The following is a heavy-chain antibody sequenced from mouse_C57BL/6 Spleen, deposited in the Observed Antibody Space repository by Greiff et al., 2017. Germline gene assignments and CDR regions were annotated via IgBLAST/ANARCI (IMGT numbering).Heavy chain of an antibody. CDR2: ISNLAYSI. Sequence: EVQLVESGGGLVQPGGSLKLSCAASGFTFSDYGMAWVRQAPRKGPEWVAFISNLAYSIYYADTVTGRFTISRENAKNTLCLERSSLRSEDTAMYYCARGGGAWFAYWGQGTLVTVSA. J-gene: IGHJ3*01. V-gene: IGHV5-15*01. CDR1: GFTFSDYG. CDR3: ARGGGAWFAY.